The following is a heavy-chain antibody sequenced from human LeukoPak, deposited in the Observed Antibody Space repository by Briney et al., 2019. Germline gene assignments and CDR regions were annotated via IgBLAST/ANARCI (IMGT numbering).Heavy chain of an antibody. D-gene: IGHD4-23*01. CDR3: ARDFGNSYRPAMGYYYYMDV. J-gene: IGHJ6*03. CDR2: ISYDGSNK. V-gene: IGHV3-30*03. Sequence: GGSLRLSCAASGFTFSSYSMNWVRQAPGKGLEWVAVISYDGSNKYYADSVKGRFTISRDNSKNTLYLQMNSLRAEDTAVYYCARDFGNSYRPAMGYYYYMDVWGKGTTVTVSS. CDR1: GFTFSSYS.